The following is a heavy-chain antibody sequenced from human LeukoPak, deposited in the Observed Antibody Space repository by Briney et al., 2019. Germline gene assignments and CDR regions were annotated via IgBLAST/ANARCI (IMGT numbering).Heavy chain of an antibody. D-gene: IGHD5-18*01. CDR3: ARDLAGFGGYSYGMVDY. J-gene: IGHJ4*02. CDR2: TYYRSKWYN. Sequence: SQTLSLTCAISGDSVSSNSATWNWIRQSPSRGLEWLGRTYYRSKWYNDYALSVKSRITINPDTSKNQFSLHPNSVTPEDTAVYYCARDLAGFGGYSYGMVDYWGQGTLVTVSS. V-gene: IGHV6-1*01. CDR1: GDSVSSNSAT.